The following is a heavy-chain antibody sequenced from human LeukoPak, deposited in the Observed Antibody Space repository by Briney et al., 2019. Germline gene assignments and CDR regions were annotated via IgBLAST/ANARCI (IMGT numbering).Heavy chain of an antibody. Sequence: QPGGSLRLSCAASGFTFSSYAMSWDRQAPGEGLEWVSAISGSGGSTYYADSVKGRFTISRDNSKNTLYLQMNSLRAEDTAVYYCATDCIAVAPYYFDYWGQGTLVTVSS. D-gene: IGHD6-19*01. V-gene: IGHV3-23*01. J-gene: IGHJ4*02. CDR1: GFTFSSYA. CDR3: ATDCIAVAPYYFDY. CDR2: ISGSGGST.